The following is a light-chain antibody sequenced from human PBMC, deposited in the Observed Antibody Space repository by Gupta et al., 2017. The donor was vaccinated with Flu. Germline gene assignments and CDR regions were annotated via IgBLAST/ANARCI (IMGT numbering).Light chain of an antibody. CDR3: SSYTSSATLV. CDR2: EVT. CDR1: INDIGTYTY. J-gene: IGLJ3*02. Sequence: QSALAQPASVSGSPGQSITISCTGAINDIGTYTYVSWYQHHPGKAPKLMIYEVTNRPSGVSSRFSGSNSGNTASLTISGLQADDEADYYCSSYTSSATLVFGGGTKLTVL. V-gene: IGLV2-14*01.